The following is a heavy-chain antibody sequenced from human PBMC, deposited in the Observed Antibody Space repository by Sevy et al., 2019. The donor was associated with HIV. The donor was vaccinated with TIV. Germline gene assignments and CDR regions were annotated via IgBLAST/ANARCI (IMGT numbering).Heavy chain of an antibody. CDR3: ARDRRSYSGQCFDF. CDR1: GFIFSDYY. V-gene: IGHV3-11*06. D-gene: IGHD1-26*01. J-gene: IGHJ4*02. Sequence: GGSLRLSCAASGFIFSDYYMSWIRQSPGKGLEWVSDISSGTTHRKYADSVKGRFTISRDNAKNSLYLQMNSLTVEDTAVYYCARDRRSYSGQCFDFWGQGTLVTVSS. CDR2: ISSGTTHR.